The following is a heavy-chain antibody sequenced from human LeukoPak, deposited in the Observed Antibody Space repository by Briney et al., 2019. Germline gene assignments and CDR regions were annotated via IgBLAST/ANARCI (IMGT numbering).Heavy chain of an antibody. V-gene: IGHV3-53*01. Sequence: GGSLRLSCVASGFIVSSNYMSWVRQAPGKGLEWVSIICSGERTYYADSVKGRFIISRDNSKNTLYLHMNSLRAEDTGMYYCARDNSGSIDYWGQGTLVTVSS. CDR2: ICSGERT. D-gene: IGHD1-1*01. J-gene: IGHJ4*02. CDR3: ARDNSGSIDY. CDR1: GFIVSSNY.